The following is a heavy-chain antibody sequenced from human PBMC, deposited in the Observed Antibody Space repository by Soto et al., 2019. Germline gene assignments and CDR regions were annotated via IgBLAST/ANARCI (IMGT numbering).Heavy chain of an antibody. Sequence: EVQLVESGGGLVKPGGSLRLSCAASGFTFSNAWMSWVRQAPGKGLEWVCRIKSKTDGGTTDYAAPVKGRFTISRDDSKNTLYLQMNSLKAEDTGVYYCTTARDDYIWGSYRRFDFWGQGTLVTVSS. J-gene: IGHJ4*02. V-gene: IGHV3-15*01. CDR3: TTARDDYIWGSYRRFDF. D-gene: IGHD3-16*02. CDR1: GFTFSNAW. CDR2: IKSKTDGGTT.